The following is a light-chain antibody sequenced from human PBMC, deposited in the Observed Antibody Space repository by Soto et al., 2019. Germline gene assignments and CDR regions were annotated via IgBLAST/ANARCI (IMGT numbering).Light chain of an antibody. J-gene: IGKJ2*01. CDR2: GAS. V-gene: IGKV3-20*01. Sequence: EIVLTQSPGTLSLSPGERATLSCRASQSVSSSYLAWYQQKPGQAPRLLIYGASSRATGIPDRFSGSGSGTDFTLNISRLEPEDFSVYYCQQYGSSPPYTFGQWTKLAIK. CDR1: QSVSSSY. CDR3: QQYGSSPPYT.